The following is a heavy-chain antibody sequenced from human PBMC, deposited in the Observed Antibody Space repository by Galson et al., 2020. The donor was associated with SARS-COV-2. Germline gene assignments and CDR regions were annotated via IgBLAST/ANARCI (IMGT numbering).Heavy chain of an antibody. CDR1: GGSFSGYY. CDR3: ARGNIVVVPLRSYYYYGMDV. J-gene: IGHJ6*02. CDR2: INHSGST. D-gene: IGHD2-2*01. Sequence: SETLSLTCAVYGGSFSGYYWSWIRQPPGKGLECIGEINHSGSTNYNPSLKSRVTISVDTSKNQFSLKLSSVIAADTAVYYCARGNIVVVPLRSYYYYGMDVWGQGTTVTVSS. V-gene: IGHV4-34*01.